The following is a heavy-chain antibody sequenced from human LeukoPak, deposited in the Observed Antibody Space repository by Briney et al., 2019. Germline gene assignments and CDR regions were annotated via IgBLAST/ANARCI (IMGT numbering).Heavy chain of an antibody. V-gene: IGHV1-69*13. CDR1: GYTFSSYA. D-gene: IGHD3-22*01. CDR3: ARGGSVYDSSGYYQY. J-gene: IGHJ4*02. CDR2: IIPIFGTA. Sequence: SVKVSCKASGYTFSSYAISWVRQAPGQGLEWMGGIIPIFGTANYAQKFQGRVTITADESTSTAYMELSSLRSEDTAVYYCARGGSVYDSSGYYQYWGQGTLVTVSS.